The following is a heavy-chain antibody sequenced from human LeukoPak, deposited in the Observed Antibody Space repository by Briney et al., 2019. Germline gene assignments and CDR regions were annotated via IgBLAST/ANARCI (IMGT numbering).Heavy chain of an antibody. V-gene: IGHV3-23*01. CDR2: IGASGADA. Sequence: GSLRLSCAASGFAFSSYAMSWVRQAPGKGLDWVSVIGASGADAYYADSVKGRFTVSRDDAKNTLYLHMSSLRAEDTAVYFCARRPRDSSGYYLGAFHDWGQGTTVTISS. CDR1: GFAFSSYA. D-gene: IGHD3-22*01. J-gene: IGHJ3*01. CDR3: ARRPRDSSGYYLGAFHD.